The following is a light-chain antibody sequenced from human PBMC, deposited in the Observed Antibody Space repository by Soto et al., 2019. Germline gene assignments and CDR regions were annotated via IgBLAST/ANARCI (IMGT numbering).Light chain of an antibody. V-gene: IGKV1-5*03. Sequence: DIQMTQSPSTLSASVGDRVTITCRASQSISSWLAWYQQKPGKAPKLLIYKASTLKSGVPSRFSGSGSGTEFTLTISSLQPDDFATYYCQKYDSYAGTFGQGTKVDI. CDR2: KAS. CDR1: QSISSW. CDR3: QKYDSYAGT. J-gene: IGKJ1*01.